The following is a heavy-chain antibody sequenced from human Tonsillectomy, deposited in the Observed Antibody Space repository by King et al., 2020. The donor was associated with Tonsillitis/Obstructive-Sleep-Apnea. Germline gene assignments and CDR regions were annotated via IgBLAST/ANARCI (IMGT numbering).Heavy chain of an antibody. J-gene: IGHJ3*02. Sequence: VQLVQSGGGVVQPGRSLRLSCSASGFTFSSYAMHWVRQAPGKGLGWVAVISYDGSNKYYADSVKGRFTISRDNSKNTLYLQMNSLRAEDTAVYYCARGDPMVVVPAASAFDIWGQGTMVTVSS. D-gene: IGHD2-2*01. V-gene: IGHV3-30*01. CDR3: ARGDPMVVVPAASAFDI. CDR2: ISYDGSNK. CDR1: GFTFSSYA.